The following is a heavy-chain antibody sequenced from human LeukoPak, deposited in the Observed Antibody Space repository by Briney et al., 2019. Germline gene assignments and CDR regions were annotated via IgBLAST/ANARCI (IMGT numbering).Heavy chain of an antibody. D-gene: IGHD3-10*01. V-gene: IGHV3-30-3*01. Sequence: SLRLSCAASGFTFSSYAMHWVRQAPGKGLEWVAVISYDESNKYYADSVKGRFTISRDNSKNTLYLQMNSLRAEDTAVYYCARDYYGSGSYGLLADYWGQGTLVTVSS. CDR3: ARDYYGSGSYGLLADY. CDR2: ISYDESNK. J-gene: IGHJ4*02. CDR1: GFTFSSYA.